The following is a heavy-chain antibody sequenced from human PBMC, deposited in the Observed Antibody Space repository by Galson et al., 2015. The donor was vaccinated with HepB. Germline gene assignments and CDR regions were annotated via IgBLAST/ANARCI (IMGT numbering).Heavy chain of an antibody. D-gene: IGHD6-13*01. CDR1: GYTFTSYY. CDR2: INPSGGST. V-gene: IGHV1-46*01. CDR3: ARDHRGAAAGGFN. J-gene: IGHJ4*02. Sequence: SVKVSCKASGYTFTSYYMHWVRQAPGQGLEWMGIINPSGGSTSYAQKFQGRVTMTRDTSTSTVYMELSSLRSEDTAVYYCARDHRGAAAGGFNWGQGTLVTVSS.